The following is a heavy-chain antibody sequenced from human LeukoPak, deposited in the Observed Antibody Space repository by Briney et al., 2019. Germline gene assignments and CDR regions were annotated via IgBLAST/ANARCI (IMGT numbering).Heavy chain of an antibody. CDR3: AKDQTAAAGFLDAFDI. CDR2: ISGSGGST. V-gene: IGHV3-23*01. Sequence: GGSLRLSCAASGFTFISYAMSWVRQAPGKGLEWVSAISGSGGSTYYADSVKGRFTISRDNSKNTLYLQMNSLRAEDTAVYYCAKDQTAAAGFLDAFDIWGQGTRVTVSS. D-gene: IGHD6-13*01. CDR1: GFTFISYA. J-gene: IGHJ3*02.